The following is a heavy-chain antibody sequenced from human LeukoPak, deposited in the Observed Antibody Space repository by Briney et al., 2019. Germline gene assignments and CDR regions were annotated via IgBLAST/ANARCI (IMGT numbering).Heavy chain of an antibody. V-gene: IGHV3-23*01. J-gene: IGHJ3*01. D-gene: IGHD6-13*01. Sequence: GGSLRLSCAASGFTFSSYAMTWVRQAPGKGLEWVSAFSATDGSAQYAESVKGRFTISRDNSKNRLYLQMNSLRAEDTAIYYCAKARIAAAGTGAFDVWGQGTMVTVSS. CDR1: GFTFSSYA. CDR3: AKARIAAAGTGAFDV. CDR2: FSATDGSA.